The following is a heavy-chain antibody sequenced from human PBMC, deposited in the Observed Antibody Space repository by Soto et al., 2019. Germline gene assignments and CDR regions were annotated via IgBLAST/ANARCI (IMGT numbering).Heavy chain of an antibody. J-gene: IGHJ4*02. V-gene: IGHV4-39*01. D-gene: IGHD1-26*01. CDR3: ARHPGTMIVGL. CDR2: IYYSGST. Sequence: QLQLQESGPGLVKPSETLSLTCTVSGGSISSSSYYWGWIRQPPGKGLEWIGSIYYSGSTYYNLSLNNRVTISADTSTNQFSLKLRSVTAADTAVYFCARHPGTMIVGLWGQGTLVTVSS. CDR1: GGSISSSSYY.